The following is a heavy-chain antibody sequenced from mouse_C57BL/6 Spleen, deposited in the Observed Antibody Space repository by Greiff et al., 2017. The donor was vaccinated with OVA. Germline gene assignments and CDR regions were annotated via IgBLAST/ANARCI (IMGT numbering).Heavy chain of an antibody. CDR3: ARDGGYCNPSWFAY. CDR2: ISDGGSYT. D-gene: IGHD2-1*01. J-gene: IGHJ3*01. CDR1: GFTFSSYT. Sequence: EVQLVESGGGLVKPGGSLKLSCAASGFTFSSYTMSWVRQTPEKRLEWVATISDGGSYTYYPDNVKGRFTISRDNAKNNLYLQMSNLKSEDTAMYYCARDGGYCNPSWFAYWGQGTLVTVSA. V-gene: IGHV5-4*01.